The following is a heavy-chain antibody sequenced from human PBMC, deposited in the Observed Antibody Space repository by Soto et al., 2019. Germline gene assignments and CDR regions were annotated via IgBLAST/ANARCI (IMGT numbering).Heavy chain of an antibody. D-gene: IGHD3-9*01. J-gene: IGHJ3*01. Sequence: ASVKVSCKVSGYVLAELSMHWVRQAPGKGLEWMGGFDPQHGETIYAQKFQGRVTVTEDTSTDTAYTELSSLRSDDTAVYYCATYPLRHFVRSSRGQRTMVTVSS. CDR2: FDPQHGET. CDR1: GYVLAELS. V-gene: IGHV1-24*01. CDR3: ATYPLRHFVRSS.